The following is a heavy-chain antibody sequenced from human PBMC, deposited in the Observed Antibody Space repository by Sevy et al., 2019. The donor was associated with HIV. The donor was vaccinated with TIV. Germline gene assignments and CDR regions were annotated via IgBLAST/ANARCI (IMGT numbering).Heavy chain of an antibody. CDR3: ARGGYYYDNAAYYAFDS. J-gene: IGHJ4*02. V-gene: IGHV3-33*01. Sequence: GGSLRLTCAADGFTFSSYAMHWVRQAPGKGLEWVAIIWSDGAYKYHGDSVKGRFTISRDNSKNTLYLQMNNLRVEDTAVYYCARGGYYYDNAAYYAFDSWDQGTLVTVSS. D-gene: IGHD3-22*01. CDR1: GFTFSSYA. CDR2: IWSDGAYK.